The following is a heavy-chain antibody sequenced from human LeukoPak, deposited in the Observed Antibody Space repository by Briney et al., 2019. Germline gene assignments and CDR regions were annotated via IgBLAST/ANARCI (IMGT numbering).Heavy chain of an antibody. Sequence: ASLKVSCKASGYTFTSYGISWVRQAPGQGLEWMGWISAYNGKTNYAQKLQGRVTMTTDTSPSTAYMELRSLRSDDTAVYYCARATVGPDRPDYGGNSGGWYYYYYMDVWGKGTTVTVSS. CDR3: ARATVGPDRPDYGGNSGGWYYYYYMDV. CDR1: GYTFTSYG. J-gene: IGHJ6*03. V-gene: IGHV1-18*01. CDR2: ISAYNGKT. D-gene: IGHD4-23*01.